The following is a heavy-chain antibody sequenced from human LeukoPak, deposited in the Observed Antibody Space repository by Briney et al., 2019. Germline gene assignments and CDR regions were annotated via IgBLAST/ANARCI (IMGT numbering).Heavy chain of an antibody. CDR1: GFTFSSYA. Sequence: GGSLRLSCAASGFTFSSYAMSWVRQAPGKGLEWVSAISGSGGSTYYADSVKGRFTISRDNSKNTLYLQMNSLRAEDTAVYYCAKATGYYDYVWELGDWGQGTLVTVSS. V-gene: IGHV3-23*01. D-gene: IGHD3-16*01. CDR3: AKATGYYDYVWELGD. CDR2: ISGSGGST. J-gene: IGHJ4*02.